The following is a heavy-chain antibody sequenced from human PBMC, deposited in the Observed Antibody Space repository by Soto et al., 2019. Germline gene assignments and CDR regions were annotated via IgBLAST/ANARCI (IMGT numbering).Heavy chain of an antibody. J-gene: IGHJ6*03. CDR1: GFSLSNGKVG. D-gene: IGHD6-19*01. V-gene: IGHV2-26*01. CDR2: IFSNDEK. CDR3: ARILFGRSVAGGYFYMDV. Sequence: HVTLKESGPVLVKPTETLTLTCTVSGFSLSNGKVGVSWIRQPPGQALEWLAHIFSNDEKSYRTSLKSRLTISGDTSKSQVVLTMTNVDPVDTATYYCARILFGRSVAGGYFYMDVWGKGTTVTVSS.